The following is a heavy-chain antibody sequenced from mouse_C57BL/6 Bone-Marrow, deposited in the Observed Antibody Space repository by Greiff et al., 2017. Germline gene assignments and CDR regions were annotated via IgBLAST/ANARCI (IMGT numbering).Heavy chain of an antibody. CDR2: IYPGSGST. Sequence: VQLQQPGAELVKPGASVKMSCKASGYTFTSYWITWVKQRPGQGLEWIGDIYPGSGSTNYNEKFKSKATLTVDTSSSTAYMQLSSLTSEDSAVXYCARSNYSNVYYFDYWGQGTTLTVSS. V-gene: IGHV1-55*01. CDR1: GYTFTSYW. J-gene: IGHJ2*01. D-gene: IGHD2-5*01. CDR3: ARSNYSNVYYFDY.